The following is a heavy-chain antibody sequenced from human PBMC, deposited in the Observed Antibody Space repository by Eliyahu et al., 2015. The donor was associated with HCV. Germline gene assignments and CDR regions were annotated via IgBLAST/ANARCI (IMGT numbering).Heavy chain of an antibody. D-gene: IGHD5-18*01. J-gene: IGHJ3*01. V-gene: IGHV3-23*01. CDR2: ISGSGQST. CDR1: GFTFDXXA. Sequence: EVQLLESGGGLVQXGGSLRLSCKTSGFTFDXXAMSWVRQAPGKGLEWVSAISGSGQSTYYADSVKGRFTISRDNPENTLYLQMNSLTTEDTAIYYCAKDDRVGYSYASGGVFDVWGQGTLVIVSS. CDR3: AKDDRVGYSYASGGVFDV.